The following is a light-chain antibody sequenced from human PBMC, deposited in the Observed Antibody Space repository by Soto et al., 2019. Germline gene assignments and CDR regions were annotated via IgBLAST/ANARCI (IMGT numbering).Light chain of an antibody. J-gene: IGKJ1*01. Sequence: EIVLTQSPATLSLSPGERATLSCRASQSVGTYLAWYQHKPGQAPRLLIYDASNSATGIPARFSGSGSGTDFTLTISSLEPEDFAVYYCQQRSSFQTFGQGTKVEIK. CDR2: DAS. V-gene: IGKV3-11*01. CDR3: QQRSSFQT. CDR1: QSVGTY.